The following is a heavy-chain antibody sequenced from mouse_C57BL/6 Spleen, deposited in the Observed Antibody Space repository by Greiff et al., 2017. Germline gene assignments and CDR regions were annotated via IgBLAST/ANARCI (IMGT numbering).Heavy chain of an antibody. D-gene: IGHD1-1*01. CDR1: GYTFTSYW. CDR3: ARDYGSSAWFAY. V-gene: IGHV1-52*01. Sequence: QVQLQQPGAELVRPGSSVKLSCKASGYTFTSYWMHWVKQRPIQGLEWIGNIDPSDRVTHYNQKFKDKATLTVDKSSSTAYMQRSSRTSEESAVYYCARDYGSSAWFAYWGQGTLVTVSA. J-gene: IGHJ3*01. CDR2: IDPSDRVT.